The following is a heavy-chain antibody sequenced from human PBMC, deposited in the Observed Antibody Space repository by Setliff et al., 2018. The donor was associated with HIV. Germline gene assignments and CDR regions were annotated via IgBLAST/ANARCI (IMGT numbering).Heavy chain of an antibody. CDR1: GYTFTSYY. CDR3: ARDTNLIYDSSGNYPYTFDY. J-gene: IGHJ4*02. Sequence: ASVKVSCKASGYTFTSYYLHWVRQAPGQGLEWMGWISAYNGNTNYAQKLQGRVTMTTDTSTSTAYMELRSLRSDDTAVYYCARDTNLIYDSSGNYPYTFDYWGQGTLVTVSS. D-gene: IGHD3-22*01. V-gene: IGHV1-18*04. CDR2: ISAYNGNT.